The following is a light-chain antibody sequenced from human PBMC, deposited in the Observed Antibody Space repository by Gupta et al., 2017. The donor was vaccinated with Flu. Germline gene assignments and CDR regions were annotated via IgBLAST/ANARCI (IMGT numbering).Light chain of an antibody. CDR1: QSVSSY. Sequence: SPAPLSWSPGERATRSCRASQSVSSYLAWYQQKPGQAPRLLIYDASNRANGIPDRFSGSGSGTDFTLTSSSREPEDYAVYYWQQRSNWLTFGGGTKVEIK. CDR3: QQRSNWLT. J-gene: IGKJ4*01. CDR2: DAS. V-gene: IGKV3-11*01.